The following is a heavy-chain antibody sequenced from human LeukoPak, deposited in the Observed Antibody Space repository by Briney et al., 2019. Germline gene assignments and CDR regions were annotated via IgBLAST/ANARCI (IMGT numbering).Heavy chain of an antibody. CDR3: ARGLCSSTSCYQGPFDY. J-gene: IGHJ4*02. CDR2: IKNKTNGGTT. Sequence: GGSLRLSCAASGFIFSSAWMTWVRQAPGKGLEWVGHIKNKTNGGTTDYAAPVKGRFIISRDDSKNTLYLQMNSLRTEDTAVYYCARGLCSSTSCYQGPFDYWGQGMLVTVSS. V-gene: IGHV3-15*01. CDR1: GFIFSSAW. D-gene: IGHD2-2*01.